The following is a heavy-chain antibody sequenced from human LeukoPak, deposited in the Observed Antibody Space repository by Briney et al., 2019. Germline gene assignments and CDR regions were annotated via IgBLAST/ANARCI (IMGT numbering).Heavy chain of an antibody. CDR1: GFTFDDYA. Sequence: PGRSLRVSCAASGFTFDDYAMHWVRQAPGKGLEWVSGISGSGGSTYYADSVKGRFTISRDNSKNTLYLQMNSLRAEHTAVYYCASIPGYCSSASCYDPWGQGTLVTVSS. CDR2: ISGSGGST. D-gene: IGHD2-2*01. CDR3: ASIPGYCSSASCYDP. V-gene: IGHV3-9*01. J-gene: IGHJ5*02.